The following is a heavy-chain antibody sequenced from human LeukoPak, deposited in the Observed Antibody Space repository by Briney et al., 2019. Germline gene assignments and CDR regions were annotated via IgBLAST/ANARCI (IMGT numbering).Heavy chain of an antibody. D-gene: IGHD3-22*01. V-gene: IGHV4-39*07. CDR2: IYYSGST. CDR3: ARYIVVVPFLYFDY. J-gene: IGHJ4*02. CDR1: GGSISSSSYY. Sequence: SEILSLTCTVSGGSISSSSYYWGWIRQPPGKGLEWIGSIYYSGSTYYNPSLKSRVTISVDTSKNQFSLKLSSVTAADTAVYYCARYIVVVPFLYFDYWGQGTLVTVSS.